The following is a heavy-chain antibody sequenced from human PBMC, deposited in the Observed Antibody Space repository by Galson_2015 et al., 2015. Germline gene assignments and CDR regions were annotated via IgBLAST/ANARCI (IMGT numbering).Heavy chain of an antibody. J-gene: IGHJ4*02. CDR3: ARPDYSNRAGFDY. CDR2: ISSSSTI. D-gene: IGHD4-11*01. V-gene: IGHV3-48*02. CDR1: GFTFSSYS. Sequence: SLRLSCAASGFTFSSYSMNWVRQAPGKGLEWVSYISSSSTIYYADSVKGRFTISRDNAKNSLYLQMNSLRDEDTAVYYCARPDYSNRAGFDYWGQGTLVTVSS.